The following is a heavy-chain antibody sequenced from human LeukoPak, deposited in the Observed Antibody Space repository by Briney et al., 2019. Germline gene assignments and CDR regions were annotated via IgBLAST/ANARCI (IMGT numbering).Heavy chain of an antibody. Sequence: PGGSLRLSCAASGFTFSSYWISWVRQAPGKGLEWVANIKQGGSEKYYVDSVKGRFTISRDNAKSSLYLQMNSLRAEDTAVYYCARGLYDCMDYWGQGTLVTVSS. CDR1: GFTFSSYW. V-gene: IGHV3-7*01. J-gene: IGHJ4*02. D-gene: IGHD2-21*02. CDR3: ARGLYDCMDY. CDR2: IKQGGSEK.